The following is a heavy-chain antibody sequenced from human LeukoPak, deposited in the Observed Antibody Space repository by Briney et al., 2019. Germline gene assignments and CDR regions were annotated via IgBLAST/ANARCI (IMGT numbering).Heavy chain of an antibody. CDR3: ARDSSGRPPPSGAFDI. D-gene: IGHD6-19*01. CDR1: GFTFSSYS. CDR2: ISSSSSYI. V-gene: IGHV3-21*01. J-gene: IGHJ3*02. Sequence: GGSLRLSCAASGFTFSSYSMNWVRQAPGKGLEWVSSISSSSSYIYYADSVKGRFTISRDNAKNSLYLQMNSLRAEDTAVYYWARDSSGRPPPSGAFDIWGQGTMVTVSS.